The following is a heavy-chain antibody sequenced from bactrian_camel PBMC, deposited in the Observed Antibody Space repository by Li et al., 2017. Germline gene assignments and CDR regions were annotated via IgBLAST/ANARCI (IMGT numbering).Heavy chain of an antibody. CDR1: GDTVGKIY. CDR3: AADFYNLQLARSYTY. CDR2: IDRAGSP. Sequence: VQLVESGGGSVQVGGSLRLSCRASGDTVGKIYMAWFRQAPGKEREGVAAIDRAGSPTYTYSVMGRFTISKDNGQNTLYLQMNDLKPEDTAMYYCAADFYNLQLARSYTYWGQGTQVTVS. J-gene: IGHJ4*01. V-gene: IGHV3S53*01. D-gene: IGHD7*01.